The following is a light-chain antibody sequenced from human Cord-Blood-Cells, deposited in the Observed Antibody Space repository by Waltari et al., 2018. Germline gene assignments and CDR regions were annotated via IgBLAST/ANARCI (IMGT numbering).Light chain of an antibody. Sequence: HPVLPQSSSASSSLRSSVKLTFTLRSGHRSYLIEWHQPQPGKAPRYLMKLEGRGSYNKGSGVPDRFAGSSSGADRYLTISNLQSEDEADYYCETWDSNTWVFGGGTKLTVL. J-gene: IGLJ3*02. V-gene: IGLV4-60*03. CDR1: SGHRSYL. CDR2: LEGRGSY. CDR3: ETWDSNTWV.